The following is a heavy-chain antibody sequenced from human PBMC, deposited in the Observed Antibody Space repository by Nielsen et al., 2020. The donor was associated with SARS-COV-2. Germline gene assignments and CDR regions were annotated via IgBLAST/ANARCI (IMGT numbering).Heavy chain of an antibody. J-gene: IGHJ6*03. CDR1: GFTFSDYY. CDR2: ISYDGNKN. Sequence: GGSLRLSCAASGFTFSDYYMSWIRQAPGKGLEWVAVISYDGNKNYYADSVKGRFTISRDNSKNTLYLQMNSLRAEDTAVYYCAKVGVDSSSWLHPYYYYYYMDVWGKGTTVTVSS. D-gene: IGHD6-13*01. V-gene: IGHV3-30*18. CDR3: AKVGVDSSSWLHPYYYYYYMDV.